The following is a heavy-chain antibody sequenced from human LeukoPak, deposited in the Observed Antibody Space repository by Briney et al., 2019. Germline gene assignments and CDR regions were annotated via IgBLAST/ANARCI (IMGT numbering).Heavy chain of an antibody. V-gene: IGHV3-74*01. CDR2: IASDGSST. Sequence: GGSLRLSCAASGFTFSSYWMNWVRQAPGKGLVWVSRIASDGSSTTYADSVKGRFSISRDNAKNTLYLQMNSLRVEDTAVYYCARVTGPFDYWGQGTLVTVSS. J-gene: IGHJ4*02. CDR3: ARVTGPFDY. CDR1: GFTFSSYW.